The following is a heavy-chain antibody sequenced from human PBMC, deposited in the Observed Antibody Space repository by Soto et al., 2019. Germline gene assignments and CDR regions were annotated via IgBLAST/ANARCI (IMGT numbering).Heavy chain of an antibody. CDR2: IKQDGSEK. V-gene: IGHV3-7*01. CDR1: GFTFSNFA. Sequence: PGGSLRLSCVASGFTFSNFAMAWVRQAPGEGLEWVANIKQDGSEKYYVDSVKGRFTISRDNAKNSLYLQMNSLRAEDTAVYYCARDPGYSCVYYYYYYMDVWGKGTTVTV. CDR3: ARDPGYSCVYYYYYYMDV. J-gene: IGHJ6*03. D-gene: IGHD5-18*01.